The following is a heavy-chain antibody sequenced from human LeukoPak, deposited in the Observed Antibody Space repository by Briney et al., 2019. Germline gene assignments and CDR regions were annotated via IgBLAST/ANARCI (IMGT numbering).Heavy chain of an antibody. CDR2: ISGSGGST. Sequence: GGSLRLSCAASGFTFSSYAMSWVRQAPGKGLEWVSAISGSGGSTYCADSVKGRFTISRDNSKNTLDLQMNSLRAEDTAVYYCAKVSSNYYGSGSYQTLDYWGQGTLVSVSS. V-gene: IGHV3-23*01. CDR1: GFTFSSYA. D-gene: IGHD3-10*01. CDR3: AKVSSNYYGSGSYQTLDY. J-gene: IGHJ4*02.